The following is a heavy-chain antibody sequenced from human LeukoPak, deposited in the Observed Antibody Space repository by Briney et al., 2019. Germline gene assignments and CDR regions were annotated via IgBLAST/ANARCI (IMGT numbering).Heavy chain of an antibody. V-gene: IGHV3-48*03. CDR1: GCTFSSYE. J-gene: IGHJ4*02. CDR3: ARHNGWYDY. CDR2: ISSSGGYM. Sequence: GGSLRLSCAASGCTFSSYEMDWVRQAPEKGREWISYISSSGGYMYADSVKGRFTISRDNAKNSLYLQMNSLRAEDTGVYYCARHNGWYDYWGQGTLVTVSS. D-gene: IGHD6-19*01.